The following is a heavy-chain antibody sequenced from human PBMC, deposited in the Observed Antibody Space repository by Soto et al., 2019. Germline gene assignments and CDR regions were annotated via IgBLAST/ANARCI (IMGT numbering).Heavy chain of an antibody. J-gene: IGHJ4*02. D-gene: IGHD2-15*01. CDR1: GFTVSSNY. V-gene: IGHV3-66*01. CDR3: ARDPQYCSGGSCYTSFDY. CDR2: IYSGGST. Sequence: EVQLVESGGGLVQPGGSLRLSCAASGFTVSSNYMSWVRQAPGKGLEWVSVIYSGGSTYYADYVKGRFTISRDNSKNTLYLQMNSLRAEDTAVYYCARDPQYCSGGSCYTSFDYWGQGTLVTVSS.